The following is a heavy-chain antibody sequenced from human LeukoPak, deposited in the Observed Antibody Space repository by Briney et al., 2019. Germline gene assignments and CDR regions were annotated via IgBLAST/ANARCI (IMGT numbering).Heavy chain of an antibody. J-gene: IGHJ4*02. CDR3: GRYYYGSGTYSYFDY. Sequence: SETLSLTCTVSGVSINSGGFYWRWIRQHPGKGLEWIGYIYYSGCTFYNPSLKSRATISLDTSKNQFSLKLSSVTAADTAVYYCGRYYYGSGTYSYFDYWGQGTLVTVSS. V-gene: IGHV4-31*03. CDR1: GVSINSGGFY. CDR2: IYYSGCT. D-gene: IGHD3-10*01.